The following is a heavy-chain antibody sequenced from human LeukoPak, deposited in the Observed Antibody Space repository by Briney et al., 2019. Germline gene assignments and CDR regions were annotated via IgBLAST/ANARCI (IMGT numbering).Heavy chain of an antibody. D-gene: IGHD6-19*01. V-gene: IGHV5-51*01. CDR2: IYPGDSDT. CDR1: GYSFTSYW. J-gene: IGHJ4*02. CDR3: ARHSSAVAIDY. Sequence: GESLKISRKGSGYSFTSYWIGWVRQMPGKGLEWMGIIYPGDSDTRYSPSFQGQVTISADKSISTAYLQWSSLKASDTATYYCARHSSAVAIDYWGQGTLVTVSS.